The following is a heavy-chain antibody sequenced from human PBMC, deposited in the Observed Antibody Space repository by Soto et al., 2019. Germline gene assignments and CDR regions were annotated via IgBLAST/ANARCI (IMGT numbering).Heavy chain of an antibody. CDR2: VFYNGIT. D-gene: IGHD4-17*01. J-gene: IGHJ4*02. CDR3: ARGEPKSSTTGGFDY. Sequence: ETLSLTCTVSGGSINSYYWNWIRQAPGKGLEWIGFVFYNGITNYNPSLKSRVTISVETSKKQISLRLTSVTAADTAVYFCARGEPKSSTTGGFDYWGQGTLVTVSS. CDR1: GGSINSYY. V-gene: IGHV4-59*01.